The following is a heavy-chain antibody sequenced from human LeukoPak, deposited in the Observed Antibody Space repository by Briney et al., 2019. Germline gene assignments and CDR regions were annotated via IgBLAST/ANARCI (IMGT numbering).Heavy chain of an antibody. CDR3: ARRAAAARYYYYYMDV. CDR2: INHSGST. D-gene: IGHD6-13*01. CDR1: GGSFSGYY. Sequence: SETLSLTCAVYGGSFSGYYWSWIRQPPGKGLEWIGEINHSGSTNYNPSLKSRVTISVDTSKNQFSLKLSSVTAADTAVYYCARRAAAARYYYYYMDVWGKGTTVTISS. V-gene: IGHV4-34*01. J-gene: IGHJ6*03.